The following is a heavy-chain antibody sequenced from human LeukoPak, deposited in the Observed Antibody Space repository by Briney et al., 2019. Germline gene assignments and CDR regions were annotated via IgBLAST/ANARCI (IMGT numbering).Heavy chain of an antibody. CDR1: GFTFSRSG. CDR2: ISSSSSYI. CDR3: AKDSQLVRPWGYFDL. D-gene: IGHD1-1*01. V-gene: IGHV3-21*04. J-gene: IGHJ2*01. Sequence: GGSLRLSCAASGFTFSRSGMHWVRQAPGKGLEWVSSISSSSSYIYYADSVKGRFTISRDNARNSLFLQMNSLRAEDTAVYYCAKDSQLVRPWGYFDLWGRGTLVTVSS.